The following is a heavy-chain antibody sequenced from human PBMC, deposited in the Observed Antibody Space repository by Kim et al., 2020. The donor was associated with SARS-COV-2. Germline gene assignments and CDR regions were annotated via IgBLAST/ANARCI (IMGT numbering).Heavy chain of an antibody. CDR1: GFTFDDYA. D-gene: IGHD3-16*01. CDR2: ISWSSGSI. CDR3: AKQSGVVGPGAFDI. Sequence: GGSLRLSCAASGFTFDDYAMHWVRQAPGKGLEWVSGISWSSGSIGYADSVKGRFTISRDNAKNSLYLQMNSLRAEDTALYYCAKQSGVVGPGAFDIWGQGTMVTVSS. V-gene: IGHV3-9*01. J-gene: IGHJ3*02.